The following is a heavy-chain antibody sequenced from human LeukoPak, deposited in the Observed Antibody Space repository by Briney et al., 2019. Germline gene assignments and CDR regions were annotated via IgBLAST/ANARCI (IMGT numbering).Heavy chain of an antibody. CDR1: GGSISSGGYY. CDR2: IYYSGST. CDR3: ARVFGGYFDY. V-gene: IGHV4-31*03. J-gene: IGHJ4*02. D-gene: IGHD3-10*01. Sequence: SQTLSLTCTVSGGSISSGGYYWSWIRQHPGKGLEWIGYIYYSGSTYYNPSFKSRVTISVDTSKNQFSLKLSSVTAADTAVYYCARVFGGYFDYWGQGTLVTVSS.